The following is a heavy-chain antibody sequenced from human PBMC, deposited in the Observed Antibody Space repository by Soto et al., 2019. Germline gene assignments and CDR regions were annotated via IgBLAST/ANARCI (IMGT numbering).Heavy chain of an antibody. D-gene: IGHD3-3*01. J-gene: IGHJ5*02. CDR3: ARGDQWVVFGPTDH. CDR1: GFTFRNFA. CDR2: ISPDGASK. Sequence: GGSLILSFTASGFTFRNFAMYWVRPAPGKGLDWVAGISPDGASKYHSDSVKGRLTISRDNSKDTLYLEMSGLRRDDTAVYYCARGDQWVVFGPTDHWGQGTLVTVSS. V-gene: IGHV3-30*04.